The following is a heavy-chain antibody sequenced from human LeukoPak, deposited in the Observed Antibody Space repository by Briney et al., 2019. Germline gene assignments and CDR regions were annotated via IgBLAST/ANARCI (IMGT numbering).Heavy chain of an antibody. CDR1: GGSFSGYY. J-gene: IGHJ4*02. CDR3: ARGHSSVVTAIPYYFDF. V-gene: IGHV4-34*01. Sequence: SETLSLTCAVYGGSFSGYYWSWIRQPPGKGLEWIGEIYHSGSTNYNPSLKSRVTISVDTSKNQFSLKLSSVTAADMAVYYCARGHSSVVTAIPYYFDFWGQGTLVTVSS. D-gene: IGHD2-21*02. CDR2: IYHSGST.